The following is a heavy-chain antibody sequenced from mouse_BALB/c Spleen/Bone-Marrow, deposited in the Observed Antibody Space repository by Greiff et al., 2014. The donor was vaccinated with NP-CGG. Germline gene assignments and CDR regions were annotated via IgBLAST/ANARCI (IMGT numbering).Heavy chain of an antibody. D-gene: IGHD3-1*01. Sequence: VQVVESGAELMKPGASVKISCKATGYTFSSYWIEWVKQRPGHGLEWIGEILPGSGSTNYNEKFKGKATFTADTSSNTAYTQLSSLTSEDSAVYYCARELGLRLAYWGQGTLVTVSA. CDR3: ARELGLRLAY. J-gene: IGHJ3*01. CDR1: GYTFSSYW. V-gene: IGHV1-9*01. CDR2: ILPGSGST.